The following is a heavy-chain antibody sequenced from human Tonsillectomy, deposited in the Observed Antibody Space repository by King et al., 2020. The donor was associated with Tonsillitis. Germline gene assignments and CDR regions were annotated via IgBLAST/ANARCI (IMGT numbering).Heavy chain of an antibody. J-gene: IGHJ6*02. V-gene: IGHV4-39*01. CDR2: IYYSGST. D-gene: IGHD4-23*01. CDR1: GGSISSTIYY. CDR3: ARQRVTYCGSPPYYYGMDV. Sequence: QLQESGPGLVKPSETLSLTCTVSGGSISSTIYYWGWIRQPPGKGLEWIGSIYYSGSTYYNPSLKSRVTISVDTSKNQFSLKLSSVTAADTAVYYCARQRVTYCGSPPYYYGMDVWGQGTTVTVSS.